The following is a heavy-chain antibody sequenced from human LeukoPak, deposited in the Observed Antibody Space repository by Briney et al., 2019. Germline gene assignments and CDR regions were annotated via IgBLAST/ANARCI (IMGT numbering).Heavy chain of an antibody. Sequence: PGGCLRLSCAASGFTFSRYSMNSVRQAPGKWLEWVSYISSSSSNIYYADSVKGRFTISRDNANNSLYLQMNSLRAEDTAVYYCARDSCSSTSCYPDYWGQGTLVTVSS. CDR3: ARDSCSSTSCYPDY. V-gene: IGHV3-48*01. D-gene: IGHD2-2*01. CDR2: ISSSSSNI. CDR1: GFTFSRYS. J-gene: IGHJ4*02.